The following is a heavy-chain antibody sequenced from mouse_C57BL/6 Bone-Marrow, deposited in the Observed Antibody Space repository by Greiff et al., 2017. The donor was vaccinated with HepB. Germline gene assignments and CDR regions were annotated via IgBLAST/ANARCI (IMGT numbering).Heavy chain of an antibody. Sequence: EVQLQQSGPELVKPGASVKISCKASGYSFTGYYMNWVKQSPEKSLEWIGEINPSTGGTTYNQKFKAKTTLTVDKSSSTAYMQLKSLTSEDSAVYYCARRDWDPFAYWGQGTLVTVSA. J-gene: IGHJ3*01. V-gene: IGHV1-42*01. CDR3: ARRDWDPFAY. CDR2: INPSTGGT. CDR1: GYSFTGYY. D-gene: IGHD4-1*01.